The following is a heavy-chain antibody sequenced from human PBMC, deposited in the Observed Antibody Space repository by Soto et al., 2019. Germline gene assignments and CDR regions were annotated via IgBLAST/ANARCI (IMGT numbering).Heavy chain of an antibody. J-gene: IGHJ4*02. Sequence: SETLSLTCTVSGGSISSSSYYRGWIRQPPGKGLEWIGSIYYSGSTYYNPSLKSRVTISGDTSKNQFSRKLSSVTAADTAVYYCAKVGGGGPVTAAIGRFDSWGQGTQVTVSS. CDR2: IYYSGST. D-gene: IGHD6-13*01. CDR1: GGSISSSSYY. V-gene: IGHV4-39*01. CDR3: AKVGGGGPVTAAIGRFDS.